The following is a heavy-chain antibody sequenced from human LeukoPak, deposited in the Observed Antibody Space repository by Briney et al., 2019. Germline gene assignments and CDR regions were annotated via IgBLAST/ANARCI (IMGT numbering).Heavy chain of an antibody. V-gene: IGHV4-31*11. D-gene: IGHD2-21*01. CDR2: IYYSGST. CDR3: ARMAIGTVDFHDY. J-gene: IGHJ4*02. Sequence: PSETLSLTCAVYGGSFSGYYWSWIRQHPGKGLEWIRYIYYSGSTYYNPSLKSRVTISVDTSKNQFSLKLSSVTAADTAVYYCARMAIGTVDFHDYSGQGTLVTVSS. CDR1: GGSFSGYY.